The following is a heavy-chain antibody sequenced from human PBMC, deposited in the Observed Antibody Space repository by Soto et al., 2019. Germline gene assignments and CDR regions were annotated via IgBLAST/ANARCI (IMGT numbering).Heavy chain of an antibody. J-gene: IGHJ4*02. Sequence: VQLVQSGNVVQKPGASVKLSCKTSGYTFSSYGIIWVRQAPGQGLEWMGWISGYNGNADYAQHFQGRVHMTTDTSTTTVFMELIDLRSDDTAVYYCAREGWLGELLYWGQGSLVIVSS. V-gene: IGHV1-18*01. CDR3: AREGWLGELLY. CDR2: ISGYNGNA. CDR1: GYTFSSYG. D-gene: IGHD3-10*01.